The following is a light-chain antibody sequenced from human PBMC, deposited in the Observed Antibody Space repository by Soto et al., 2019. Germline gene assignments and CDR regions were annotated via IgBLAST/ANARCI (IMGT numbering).Light chain of an antibody. J-gene: IGKJ5*01. CDR3: QQRSNWPT. CDR1: QSVSNNY. V-gene: IGKV3-11*01. Sequence: EILLTQYPGTLSLSPGERATLACRASQSVSNNYLAWYQQKPGQAPRLLIYDASNRATGIPARFSGSGSGTDFTLTISSLEPEDFAVYYCQQRSNWPTFGQGTRLEI. CDR2: DAS.